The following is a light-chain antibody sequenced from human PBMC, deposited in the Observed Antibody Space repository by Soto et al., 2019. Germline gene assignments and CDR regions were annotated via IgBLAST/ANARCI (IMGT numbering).Light chain of an antibody. Sequence: QSVLTQPPSVSGAPGQRVTISCTGSRTNIGAGYDVHWYQHLPGTTPKLLIYGNSNRPSGVPDRFSGSKSGTSASLAITGLQAEDEADYYCQSYYSRLTYVFGTGTKLNVL. CDR2: GNS. J-gene: IGLJ1*01. CDR1: RTNIGAGYD. CDR3: QSYYSRLTYV. V-gene: IGLV1-40*01.